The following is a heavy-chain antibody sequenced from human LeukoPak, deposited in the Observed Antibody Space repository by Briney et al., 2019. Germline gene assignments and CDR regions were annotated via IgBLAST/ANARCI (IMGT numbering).Heavy chain of an antibody. CDR3: ARDGGSSGWYVLGDPGPNFLEH. V-gene: IGHV3-7*01. D-gene: IGHD6-19*01. CDR1: GFTFSSYW. Sequence: GGSLRLSCAASGFTFSSYWMSWVRQAPGKGREGGANIKQDGSEKYYVDSVKGRFTISRDNAKNSLYLQMNSLRAEDTAVYYCARDGGSSGWYVLGDPGPNFLEHWGQGTLVTVSS. CDR2: IKQDGSEK. J-gene: IGHJ1*01.